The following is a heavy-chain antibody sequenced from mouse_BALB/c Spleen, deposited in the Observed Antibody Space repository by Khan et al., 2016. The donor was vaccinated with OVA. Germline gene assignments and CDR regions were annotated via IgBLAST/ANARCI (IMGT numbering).Heavy chain of an antibody. D-gene: IGHD4-1*01. J-gene: IGHJ3*01. CDR1: GYTFTDYV. V-gene: IGHV1-77*01. Sequence: QVQLQQSGPELVKPGASVKMSCKASGYTFTDYVMNWVKQRNGQGLEWIGQIYPGSDSTYYNEKFKGKATLTADRSSSTAYMQLSTLTSEDSAVFFCAREGWDVFAFCGQGTLVTVSS. CDR2: IYPGSDST. CDR3: AREGWDVFAF.